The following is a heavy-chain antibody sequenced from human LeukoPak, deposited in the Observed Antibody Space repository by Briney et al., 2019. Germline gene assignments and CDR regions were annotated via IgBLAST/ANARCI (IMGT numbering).Heavy chain of an antibody. Sequence: SETLSLTCTVSGGSISSGSYYWGWVRQPAGTGLEWIGRIYTSGSTNYNPSLKSRVTISVDTSKNQFSLKLSSVTAADTAVYYCSRDYPKYSSSWYYWFDLWGQGTLVTVSS. V-gene: IGHV4-61*02. CDR2: IYTSGST. J-gene: IGHJ5*02. CDR3: SRDYPKYSSSWYYWFDL. CDR1: GGSISSGSYY. D-gene: IGHD6-13*01.